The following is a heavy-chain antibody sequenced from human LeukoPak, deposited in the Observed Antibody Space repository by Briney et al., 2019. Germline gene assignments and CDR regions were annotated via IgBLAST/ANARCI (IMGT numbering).Heavy chain of an antibody. D-gene: IGHD5-18*01. CDR1: GYTFTTYG. CDR3: ARRGVDTATTSYYYYYMDV. Sequence: ASVKVSCKASGYTFTTYGVNWVRQAPGQGLEWMGWINTNTGNPTYAQGFTGRFVFSLDTSVSTAYLQISSLKAEDTAVYYCARRGVDTATTSYYYYYMDVWGKGTTVTVSS. CDR2: INTNTGNP. J-gene: IGHJ6*03. V-gene: IGHV7-4-1*02.